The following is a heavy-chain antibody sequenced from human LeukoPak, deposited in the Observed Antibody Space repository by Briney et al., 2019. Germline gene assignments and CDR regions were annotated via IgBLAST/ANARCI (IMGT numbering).Heavy chain of an antibody. Sequence: RPSETLSLTCTVSGGSISTGDYYWSWIRQPPGKGLEYIGYIYYSGSTYYNPSLKSRITISVDTSKNQFSLKLSSVPAADTAVYYCAVGHYYHSSGYLFDSWGQGTLVTVSS. D-gene: IGHD3-22*01. J-gene: IGHJ4*02. V-gene: IGHV4-30-4*01. CDR3: AVGHYYHSSGYLFDS. CDR1: GGSISTGDYY. CDR2: IYYSGST.